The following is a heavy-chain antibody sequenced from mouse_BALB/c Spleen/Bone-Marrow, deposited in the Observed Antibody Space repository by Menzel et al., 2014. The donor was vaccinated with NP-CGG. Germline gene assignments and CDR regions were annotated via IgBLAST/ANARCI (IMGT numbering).Heavy chain of an antibody. J-gene: IGHJ2*01. CDR1: GYTFTSYW. Sequence: VQPQQSGAELVKPGASVKLSCKASGYTFTSYWMHWVKQRPGQGLEWIGEINPSNGRTNYNEKFKTKATLTVDKSSSTAYMQLSSLTSEDSAVYYCARNYGNTDYWGQGTTLTVSS. V-gene: IGHV1S81*02. CDR2: INPSNGRT. CDR3: ARNYGNTDY. D-gene: IGHD2-1*01.